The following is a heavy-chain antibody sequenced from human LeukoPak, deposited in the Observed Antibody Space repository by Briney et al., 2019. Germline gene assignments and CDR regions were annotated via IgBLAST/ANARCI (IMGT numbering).Heavy chain of an antibody. CDR1: GYKFSNYW. J-gene: IGHJ4*02. V-gene: IGHV5-51*01. CDR3: ARRPTTNFDF. Sequence: GESVKISRKASGYKFSNYWIAWVRQMPGKGLEWMGTIYPDDSDARYSPSFQGQVTLSADKSVTTAYLQWSSLKPSDTAIYYCARRPTTNFDFWGQGTLVTVSS. CDR2: IYPDDSDA. D-gene: IGHD1-26*01.